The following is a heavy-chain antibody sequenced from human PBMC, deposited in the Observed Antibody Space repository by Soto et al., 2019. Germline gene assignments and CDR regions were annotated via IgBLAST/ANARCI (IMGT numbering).Heavy chain of an antibody. V-gene: IGHV1-18*01. CDR3: ARVKASGWINWFDP. CDR2: IIAYNFNT. D-gene: IGHD6-19*01. J-gene: IGHJ5*02. Sequence: GASVKVSCKASGYTFTSYGISVVRQAPVQVLELIVWIIAYNFNTDYSQKLQGRVTMTRYTSTSTAYIELRSLRSDDTAVYYCARVKASGWINWFDPWG. CDR1: GYTFTSYG.